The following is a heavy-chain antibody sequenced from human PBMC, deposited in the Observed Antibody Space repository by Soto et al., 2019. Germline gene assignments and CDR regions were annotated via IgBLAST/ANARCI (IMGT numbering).Heavy chain of an antibody. D-gene: IGHD4-4*01. Sequence: PSETLSLTCAVYGGSFSGYYWSWIRQPPGKGLEWIGEINHSGSTNYNPSLKSRVTISVDTSKNQFSLKLSSVTAADTAVYYCARVMTTSDYYYYGMDVWGQGTTVTVSS. CDR2: INHSGST. V-gene: IGHV4-34*01. J-gene: IGHJ6*02. CDR1: GGSFSGYY. CDR3: ARVMTTSDYYYYGMDV.